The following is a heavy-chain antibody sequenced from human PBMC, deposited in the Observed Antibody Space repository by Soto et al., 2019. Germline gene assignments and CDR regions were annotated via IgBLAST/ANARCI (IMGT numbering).Heavy chain of an antibody. CDR2: IIPMFGTP. J-gene: IGHJ2*01. V-gene: IGHV1-69*01. D-gene: IGHD5-12*01. Sequence: QVQLVQSGAEVKKPGSSVKVSCKASGGTFTYSAVSWVRQAPGQGLEWMGGIIPMFGTPNYAQKFQGRLTISADESTSTVYMELSSLRSEDAAVYNCARVTRRDGYREYWYFDLWGRGTLVTVSS. CDR3: ARVTRRDGYREYWYFDL. CDR1: GGTFTYSA.